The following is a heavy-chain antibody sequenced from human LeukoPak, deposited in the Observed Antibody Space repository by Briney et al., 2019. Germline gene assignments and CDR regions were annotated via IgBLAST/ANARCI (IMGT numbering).Heavy chain of an antibody. D-gene: IGHD2-21*01. CDR1: GYPLIKYV. Sequence: GASVPHSCLASGYPLIKYVFISVRQPPGLGVECVGRICAIRGNTKYGQNFQGRVTMTTNTTTETAYMEFSSPRVDDTARYYCARTVGDRADPWGQGSLVTVSS. J-gene: IGHJ5*02. CDR3: ARTVGDRADP. V-gene: IGHV1-18*01. CDR2: ICAIRGNT.